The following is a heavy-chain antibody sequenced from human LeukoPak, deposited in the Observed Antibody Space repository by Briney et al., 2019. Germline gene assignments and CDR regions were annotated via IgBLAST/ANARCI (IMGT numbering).Heavy chain of an antibody. J-gene: IGHJ3*02. CDR2: IYTSGST. CDR3: ARTEDYTFDI. D-gene: IGHD4-11*01. Sequence: SETLSLTCTVSGGSISSGSYYWSWIRQPAGTGLEWIGRIYTSGSTNYNPSLKSRVTISADTSKNQISLKLTSVTEADTAVYYCARTEDYTFDIWGQGTMVIVSS. V-gene: IGHV4-61*02. CDR1: GGSISSGSYY.